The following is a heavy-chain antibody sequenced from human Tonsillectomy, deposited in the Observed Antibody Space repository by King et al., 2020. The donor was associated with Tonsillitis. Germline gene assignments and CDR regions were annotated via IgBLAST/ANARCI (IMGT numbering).Heavy chain of an antibody. CDR2: IHHSGTT. CDR3: ASTTGPSDF. Sequence: LQLQESGSGLVKPSQTLSLTCGVSGASLSSGGYSWSWIRQPPGKGLEWIGDIHHSGTTYYNPSLKSRVTMSVDKSKNQFSLRLSSMTAADTAVYYCASTTGPSDFWGKGTLVTVSS. CDR1: GASLSSGGYS. D-gene: IGHD2-8*02. V-gene: IGHV4-30-2*01. J-gene: IGHJ4*02.